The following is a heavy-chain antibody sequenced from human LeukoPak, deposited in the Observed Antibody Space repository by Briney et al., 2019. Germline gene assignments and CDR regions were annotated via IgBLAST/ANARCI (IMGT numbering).Heavy chain of an antibody. CDR1: GFTFSRYA. V-gene: IGHV3-30*01. Sequence: PGGSLRLSCAASGFTFSRYAMHWVRQAPGKGVEWVAVTSPDGNEKYYADSVKGRFTISRDNSKNTVFLQMNSLSTEDTAVYSCFTGSAYYYDSWGQGTLVTVSS. D-gene: IGHD3-22*01. CDR3: FTGSAYYYDS. CDR2: TSPDGNEK. J-gene: IGHJ5*01.